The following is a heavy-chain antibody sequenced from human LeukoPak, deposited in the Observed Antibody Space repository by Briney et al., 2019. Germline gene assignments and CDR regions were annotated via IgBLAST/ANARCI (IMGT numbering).Heavy chain of an antibody. CDR1: GYTFTSYY. V-gene: IGHV1-46*01. J-gene: IGHJ6*03. CDR2: INPSGGST. D-gene: IGHD5-18*01. CDR3: ARDLGHVDTDNYYYYCMDV. Sequence: GASVKVSCKASGYTFTSYYMHWVRQAPGQGLEWMGIINPSGGSTSYAQKFQGRVTMTRDTSTSTVYMELSSLRSEDTAVYYCARDLGHVDTDNYYYYCMDVWGKGTTVTVSS.